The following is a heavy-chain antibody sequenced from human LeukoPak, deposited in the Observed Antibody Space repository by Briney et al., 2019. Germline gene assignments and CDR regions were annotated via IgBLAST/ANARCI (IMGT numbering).Heavy chain of an antibody. D-gene: IGHD5-12*01. CDR1: GFSFSNYA. CDR2: ISGSGDRT. Sequence: GGSLRLSCATSGFSFSNYAMSRVRQAPGKGLECVSSISGSGDRTNYADSVKGRFTISRDDSKNTLSLQMNSLRAEDTAVYYCAKDRTRYTGYVHFDYWGQGTLVTVSS. V-gene: IGHV3-23*01. J-gene: IGHJ4*02. CDR3: AKDRTRYTGYVHFDY.